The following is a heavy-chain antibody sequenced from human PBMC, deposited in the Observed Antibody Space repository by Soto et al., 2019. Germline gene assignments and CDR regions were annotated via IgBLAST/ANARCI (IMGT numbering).Heavy chain of an antibody. CDR3: ARDQVPAALLGWFDP. CDR2: ISSSSSTI. D-gene: IGHD2-2*01. CDR1: GFTFSSYS. V-gene: IGHV3-48*01. Sequence: PGGSLRLSCAASGFTFSSYSMNWVRQAPGKGLEWVSYISSSSSTIYYADSVKGRFTISRDNAKNSLYLQMNSLRAEDTAVYYCARDQVPAALLGWFDPWGQGTLVTVSS. J-gene: IGHJ5*02.